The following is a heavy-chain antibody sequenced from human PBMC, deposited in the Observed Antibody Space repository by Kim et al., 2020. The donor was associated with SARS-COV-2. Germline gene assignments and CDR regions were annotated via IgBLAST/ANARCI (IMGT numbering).Heavy chain of an antibody. D-gene: IGHD3-10*01. CDR1: GFTFSSSW. CDR3: ATAGNFRFDN. Sequence: GGSLRLSCAASGFTFSSSWMHWVRQAPGEGLMWVSRMDSDGSVINYADSVKGRFTVSRDNAKNTLYLQMNSLTVEDTALYYCATAGNFRFDNWGQGTLVTVSA. CDR2: MDSDGSVI. V-gene: IGHV3-74*01. J-gene: IGHJ4*02.